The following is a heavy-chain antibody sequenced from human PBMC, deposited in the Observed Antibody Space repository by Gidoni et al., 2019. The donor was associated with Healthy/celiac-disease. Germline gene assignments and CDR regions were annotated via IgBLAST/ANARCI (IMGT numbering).Heavy chain of an antibody. D-gene: IGHD3-3*01. CDR1: GFTFSSYA. Sequence: EVQLLESGGGLVQPGGSLRLSCAASGFTFSSYAMSWVRQAPGKGLGWVSAISGSGGSTYYADSVKGRFTISRDNSKNTLYLQMNSLRAEDTAVYYCAKEGDVDYDFWSGYYGNFDLWGRGTLVTVSS. CDR2: ISGSGGST. J-gene: IGHJ2*01. V-gene: IGHV3-23*01. CDR3: AKEGDVDYDFWSGYYGNFDL.